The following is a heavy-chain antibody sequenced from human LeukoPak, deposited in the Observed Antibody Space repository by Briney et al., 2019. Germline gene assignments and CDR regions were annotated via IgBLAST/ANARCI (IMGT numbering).Heavy chain of an antibody. CDR2: TSWNSGSI. CDR3: AKSSGGITHGMDV. CDR1: GFTFDDYA. J-gene: IGHJ6*02. D-gene: IGHD3-10*01. Sequence: GGSLRLSCAASGFTFDDYAMHWVRQAPGKGLEWVSGTSWNSGSIGYADSVKGRFTISRDNAKNSLYLQMNSLRAEDTALYYCAKSSGGITHGMDVWGQGTTVTVSS. V-gene: IGHV3-9*01.